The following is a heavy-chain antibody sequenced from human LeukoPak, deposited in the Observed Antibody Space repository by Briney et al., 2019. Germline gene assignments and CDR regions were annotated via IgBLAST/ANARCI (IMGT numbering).Heavy chain of an antibody. CDR3: ARGGYYNSGSTDY. D-gene: IGHD3-10*01. CDR1: GFTFSDSY. Sequence: PGGSLRLSWLGSGFTFSDSYMSWIRQAPGKGLEWVSYISSGSSYTNYADSVRGRFSISRDNAKNSLYLQMNSLRAEDTAVYYCARGGYYNSGSTDYWGHGTLVTVSS. CDR2: ISSGSSYT. V-gene: IGHV3-11*05. J-gene: IGHJ4*01.